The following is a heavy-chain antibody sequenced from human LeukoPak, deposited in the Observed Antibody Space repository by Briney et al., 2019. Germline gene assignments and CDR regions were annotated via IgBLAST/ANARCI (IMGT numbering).Heavy chain of an antibody. D-gene: IGHD5-18*01. CDR2: IRHDESNK. V-gene: IGHV3-30*02. CDR1: GFVFSKNG. CDR3: ASLPYSYGYTPFDY. J-gene: IGHJ4*02. Sequence: PGGSLRLSCATSGFVFSKNGMHWVRQAPGKGLEWVAFIRHDESNKYYADSVKGRFTISRDNSKNTLYLQMNSLRAEDTAVYYCASLPYSYGYTPFDYWGQGTLVTVSS.